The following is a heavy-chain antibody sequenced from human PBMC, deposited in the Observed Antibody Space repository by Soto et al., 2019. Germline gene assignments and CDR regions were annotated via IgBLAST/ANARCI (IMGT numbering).Heavy chain of an antibody. V-gene: IGHV3-21*05. D-gene: IGHD3-3*01. CDR1: GFSFSSYP. CDR2: IGAGSTYT. CDR3: AKALPDITICGVVIFAVDY. J-gene: IGHJ4*02. Sequence: GGSLRLSCAASGFSFSSYPMNWVRQAPGKGLEWVSHIGAGSTYTSYADSVKGRFTISRDNGKNTLYLQMNSLRAEDTAVYYCAKALPDITICGVVIFAVDYWGQGTLVTVSS.